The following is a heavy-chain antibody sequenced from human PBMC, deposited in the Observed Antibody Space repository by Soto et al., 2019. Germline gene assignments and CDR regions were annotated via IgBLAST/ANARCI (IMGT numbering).Heavy chain of an antibody. Sequence: SETLSLTCTVSGISVSTSDYYWGWVRQPPGKGLDWIGNIYYSGSTFYNPSLRSRVTLSVDTSKNQFSLRLNSVTAADTAVYFCAGFVVPDSRNSDFDYWGQGTLVTVSS. D-gene: IGHD2-15*01. V-gene: IGHV4-39*01. CDR2: IYYSGST. J-gene: IGHJ4*02. CDR1: GISVSTSDYY. CDR3: AGFVVPDSRNSDFDY.